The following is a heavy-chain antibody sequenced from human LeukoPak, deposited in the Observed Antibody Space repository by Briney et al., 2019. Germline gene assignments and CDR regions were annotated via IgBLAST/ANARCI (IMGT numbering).Heavy chain of an antibody. Sequence: GGSLRLSCAASGFTFSSYAMSWVRQAPGKGLEWVSAISGSGGSTYYADSVKGRFTISRDNSKNTLYLQMNSLRAEDTAVYYCAKGDGYYDSSGYYFDYWGQGTLVTVSS. D-gene: IGHD3-22*01. CDR3: AKGDGYYDSSGYYFDY. CDR1: GFTFSSYA. J-gene: IGHJ4*02. V-gene: IGHV3-23*01. CDR2: ISGSGGST.